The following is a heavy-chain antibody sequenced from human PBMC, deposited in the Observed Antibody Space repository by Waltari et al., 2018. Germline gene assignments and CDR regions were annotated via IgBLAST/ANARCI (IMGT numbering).Heavy chain of an antibody. Sequence: EVQLVESGGGLVQPGGSLRLSCAASGFTFSSYAMSWVRQAPGKGLEWVSAISGSGGSTYYADAVKGRFTISRDNSKNTLYLQMNSLRAEDTAVYYCAKSKDIITGTFSAFDIWGQGTMVIVSS. D-gene: IGHD1-7*01. CDR3: AKSKDIITGTFSAFDI. CDR2: ISGSGGST. V-gene: IGHV3-23*04. CDR1: GFTFSSYA. J-gene: IGHJ3*02.